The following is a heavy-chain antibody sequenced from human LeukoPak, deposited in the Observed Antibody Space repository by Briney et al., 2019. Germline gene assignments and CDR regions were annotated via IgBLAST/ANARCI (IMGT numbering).Heavy chain of an antibody. CDR1: GFSFSNYA. J-gene: IGHJ4*02. CDR3: VKEGVEYSYSYGDY. Sequence: GGSLRLSCAASGFSFSNYAMYWVRQAPGKGLEWVALISYDGGDKYYAESMKGRITISRDNAENTLYLQMNNLRPDDTAFYFCVKEGVEYSYSYGDYWGQGTLVTVSS. D-gene: IGHD3-16*01. V-gene: IGHV3-30*18. CDR2: ISYDGGDK.